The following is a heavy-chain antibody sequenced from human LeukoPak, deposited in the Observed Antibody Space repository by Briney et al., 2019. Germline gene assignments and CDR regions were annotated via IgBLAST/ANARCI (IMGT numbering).Heavy chain of an antibody. V-gene: IGHV1-8*01. J-gene: IGHJ4*02. D-gene: IGHD6-13*01. CDR1: GYTFTSYD. CDR3: ARRLAAAGYLPGY. Sequence: ASVKVSCKASGYTFTSYDINWVRQATGQGLEWMGWMNPNSGNTGYAQKFQGRVTMTRNTSIRTAYMELSSLRSEDTAVYYCARRLAAAGYLPGYWGQETLVTVSS. CDR2: MNPNSGNT.